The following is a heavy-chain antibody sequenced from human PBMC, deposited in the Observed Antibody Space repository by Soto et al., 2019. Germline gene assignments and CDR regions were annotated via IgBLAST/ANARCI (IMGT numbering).Heavy chain of an antibody. CDR1: GASFSPYH. D-gene: IGHD3-16*01. CDR2: VNLSGNT. Sequence: KPSETLSLTCAIYGASFSPYHWSWIRQSPGKGLEWIGEVNLSGNTYYNPSFKTRVTMSVDASKNQFSLKMGSLTAADTAIYYCARRPTFYNYVWGNSTYWGQGALVTVSS. V-gene: IGHV4-34*01. CDR3: ARRPTFYNYVWGNSTY. J-gene: IGHJ4*02.